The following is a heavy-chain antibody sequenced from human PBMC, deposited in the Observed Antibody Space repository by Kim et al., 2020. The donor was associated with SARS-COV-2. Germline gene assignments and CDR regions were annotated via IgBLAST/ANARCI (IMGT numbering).Heavy chain of an antibody. CDR3: ARDGAYCDTDCYSYDY. CDR2: ISTGSTYI. Sequence: GGSLRLSCAASGFTFNNYIMNWVRQPPGKGLEWVSSISTGSTYIYYAASVKGRFTMSRDNAKQSVYLQMDSLRAEDTAIYYCARDGAYCDTDCYSYDYWGQGTLVTVSS. V-gene: IGHV3-21*01. CDR1: GFTFNNYI. J-gene: IGHJ4*02. D-gene: IGHD2-21*02.